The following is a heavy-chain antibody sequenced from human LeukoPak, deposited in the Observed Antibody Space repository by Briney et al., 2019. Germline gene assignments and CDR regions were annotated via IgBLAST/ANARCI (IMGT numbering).Heavy chain of an antibody. J-gene: IGHJ4*02. V-gene: IGHV3-23*01. D-gene: IGHD6-19*01. Sequence: GGSLRLSCAASGFTFSSYAMSWVRQVPGKGLEWVSAISGSGGSTYYADSVKGRFTISRDNSRNTLYLQMNSLRAEDTAVYYCAKDYSSGWYLDYWGQGTLVTVSS. CDR2: ISGSGGST. CDR3: AKDYSSGWYLDY. CDR1: GFTFSSYA.